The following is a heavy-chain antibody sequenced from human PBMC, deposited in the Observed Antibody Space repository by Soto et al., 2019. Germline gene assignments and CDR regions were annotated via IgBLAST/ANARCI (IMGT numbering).Heavy chain of an antibody. J-gene: IGHJ4*02. CDR2: ISSSGGTT. Sequence: EVQLLESGGGLVQPGGSLRLSCAASGFTFSEYAMSWVRQPPGKGLEWVSSISSSGGTTSYTDSVKGRFTISRHNSKNALFLQMNGLRAEDTAIYYCTKEPKKSISHDYWGLGTLVTVSP. CDR3: TKEPKKSISHDY. CDR1: GFTFSEYA. D-gene: IGHD2-21*01. V-gene: IGHV3-23*01.